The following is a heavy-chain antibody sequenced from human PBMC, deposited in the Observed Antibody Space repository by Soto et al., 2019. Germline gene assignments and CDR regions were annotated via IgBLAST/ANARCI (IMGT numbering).Heavy chain of an antibody. D-gene: IGHD3-3*01. CDR2: IYYSGST. V-gene: IGHV4-30-4*01. Sequence: PLETLSLTCTVSGGSISSGDYYWSWIRQPPGKGLEWIGYIYYSGSTYYNPSLKSRVTISVDTSKNQFSLKLSSVTAADTAVYYCARDLRFLEWLGPAAHYYGMDVWGQGTTVTVSS. CDR1: GGSISSGDYY. J-gene: IGHJ6*02. CDR3: ARDLRFLEWLGPAAHYYGMDV.